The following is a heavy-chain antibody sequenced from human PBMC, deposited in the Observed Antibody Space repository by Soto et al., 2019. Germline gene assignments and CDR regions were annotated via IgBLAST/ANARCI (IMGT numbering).Heavy chain of an antibody. J-gene: IGHJ6*02. CDR3: ARGRNYCYSGMDV. CDR2: IYYSGST. CDR1: GGSISSYY. Sequence: PSETLSLTCTVSGGSISSYYWSWIRQPPGKGLEWIGYIYYSGSTNYNPSLKSRVTISVDTSKNQFSLKLSSVTAADTAVYYCARGRNYCYSGMDVWGQGTTVAVSS. V-gene: IGHV4-59*01.